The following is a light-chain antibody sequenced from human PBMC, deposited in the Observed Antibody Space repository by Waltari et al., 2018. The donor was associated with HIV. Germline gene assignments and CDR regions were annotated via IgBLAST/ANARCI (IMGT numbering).Light chain of an antibody. V-gene: IGKV3-15*01. J-gene: IGKJ1*01. Sequence: EIVLTQSPAILPGSKGERVSLSCRASQSIRGDLACYQQKPGQSPRLLIYGASTRATGVPATFSGSGSGTDFTLTISSLQVDDFVVYYCQHYHNWPGTFGQGTKVEV. CDR1: QSIRGD. CDR2: GAS. CDR3: QHYHNWPGT.